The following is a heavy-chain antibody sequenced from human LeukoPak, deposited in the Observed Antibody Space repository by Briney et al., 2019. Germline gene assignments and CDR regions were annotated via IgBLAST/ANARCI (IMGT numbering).Heavy chain of an antibody. CDR3: AKDGASSSCYNYWFDP. D-gene: IGHD6-13*01. J-gene: IGHJ5*02. Sequence: PGRSLRLSCAASGFTFDDYAMHWVRQAPGKGLEWVSGISWNSGSIGYADSVKGRFTISRDNAKNSLYLQMNSLRAEDTALYYCAKDGASSSCYNYWFDPWGQGTLVTVSS. V-gene: IGHV3-9*01. CDR1: GFTFDDYA. CDR2: ISWNSGSI.